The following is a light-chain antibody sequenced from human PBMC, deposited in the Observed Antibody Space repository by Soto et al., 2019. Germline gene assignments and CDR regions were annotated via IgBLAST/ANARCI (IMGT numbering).Light chain of an antibody. J-gene: IGKJ5*01. CDR3: QQYDNLPIT. CDR2: DAS. V-gene: IGKV1-33*01. CDR1: QDIYNY. Sequence: DIQMTQSPSSLSASVGDRVTITCQASQDIYNYLNWYQQKPGKAPKLLICDASNLETGVPSRFSGSGSGTDFTFTISSPQPEDIATYYCQQYDNLPITFGQGTRLEIK.